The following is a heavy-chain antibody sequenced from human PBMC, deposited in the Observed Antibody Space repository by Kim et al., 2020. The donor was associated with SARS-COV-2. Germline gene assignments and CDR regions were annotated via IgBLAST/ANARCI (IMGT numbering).Heavy chain of an antibody. Sequence: GGTNYAQKFQGRVTMTRDTSISTAYMELSRLRSDDTAVYYCATMEDYFDYWGQGTLVTVSS. CDR3: ATMEDYFDY. CDR2: GGT. V-gene: IGHV1-2*02. D-gene: IGHD3-3*01. J-gene: IGHJ4*02.